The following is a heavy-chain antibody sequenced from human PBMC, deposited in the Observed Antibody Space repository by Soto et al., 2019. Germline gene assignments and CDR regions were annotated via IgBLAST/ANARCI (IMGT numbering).Heavy chain of an antibody. CDR2: IRSKANSYAT. Sequence: GGSLRLSCAAPGFTFSGSAMHWVRQASGKGLEWVGRIRSKANSYATAYAASVKGRFTISRDDSKNTAYLQMNSLKTEDTAVYYCTRRWEEQLHKYFDFWGQGTLVTVSS. CDR1: GFTFSGSA. CDR3: TRRWEEQLHKYFDF. V-gene: IGHV3-73*01. J-gene: IGHJ4*02. D-gene: IGHD6-13*01.